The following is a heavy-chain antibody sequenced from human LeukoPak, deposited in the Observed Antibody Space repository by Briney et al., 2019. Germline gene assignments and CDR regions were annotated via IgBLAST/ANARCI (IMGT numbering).Heavy chain of an antibody. J-gene: IGHJ4*02. CDR3: ARSRSASTSGWYDYFDY. CDR1: GFTSSSSA. Sequence: GRSLRLSCAASGFTSSSSAMQWVRQAPGKGLEWVAVISYDGSKKYYADSVKGRFTISRDDSKNTLYLQMNSLRGEDTAVYYCARSRSASTSGWYDYFDYWGRGTLVTVSS. D-gene: IGHD6-19*01. V-gene: IGHV3-30*04. CDR2: ISYDGSKK.